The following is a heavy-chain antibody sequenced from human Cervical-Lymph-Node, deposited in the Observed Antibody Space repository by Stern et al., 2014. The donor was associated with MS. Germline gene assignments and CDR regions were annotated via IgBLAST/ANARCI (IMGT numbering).Heavy chain of an antibody. Sequence: VQLVESGGGLVKPGGSLRLSCAASGFTFSSYSMNWVRQAPGTGLEWVASISSVGSYIYYADSLKGRFTISRDNAKNSLYLQMNSLRAEDTAVYYCARGRGGNYRYYFDYWGQGTLVTVSS. D-gene: IGHD4-23*01. V-gene: IGHV3-21*01. CDR2: ISSVGSYI. CDR3: ARGRGGNYRYYFDY. J-gene: IGHJ4*02. CDR1: GFTFSSYS.